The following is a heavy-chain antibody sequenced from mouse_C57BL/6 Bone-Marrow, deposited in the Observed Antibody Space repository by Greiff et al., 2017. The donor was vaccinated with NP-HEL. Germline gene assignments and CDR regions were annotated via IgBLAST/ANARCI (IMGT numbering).Heavy chain of an antibody. V-gene: IGHV7-1*01. J-gene: IGHJ1*03. CDR2: SRNKANDYTT. CDR3: ARDPYYYGSSDWYFDV. Sequence: EVQGVESGGGLVQSGRSLRLSCATSGFTFSDFYMEWVRQAPGKGLEWIAASRNKANDYTTEYSASVKGRFIVSRDTSQSILYLQMNALRAEDTAIYYCARDPYYYGSSDWYFDVWGTGTTVTVSS. CDR1: GFTFSDFY. D-gene: IGHD1-1*01.